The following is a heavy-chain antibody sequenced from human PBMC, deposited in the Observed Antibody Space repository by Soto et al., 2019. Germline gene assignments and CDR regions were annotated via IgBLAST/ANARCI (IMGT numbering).Heavy chain of an antibody. CDR1: GFTFSSYG. CDR3: AKDSEGTYYYYGMDV. V-gene: IGHV3-30*18. Sequence: PGGSLRLSCAASGFTFSSYGMHWVRQAPGKGLEWVAVISYDGSNKYYADSVKGRFTISRDNSKNTLYLQMNSLRAEDTAVYYCAKDSEGTYYYYGMDVWGQGTTVTVSS. J-gene: IGHJ6*02. CDR2: ISYDGSNK.